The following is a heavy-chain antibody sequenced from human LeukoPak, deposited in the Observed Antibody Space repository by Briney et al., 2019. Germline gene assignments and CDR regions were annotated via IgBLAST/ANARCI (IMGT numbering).Heavy chain of an antibody. CDR2: ISSSGGST. J-gene: IGHJ5*02. CDR1: GFAFNYYG. D-gene: IGHD3-10*01. Sequence: GGSLRLSCAASGFAFNYYGMTWVRQAPGKGLEWVSFISSSGGSTYYADSVKGRFTISRDNAKNSLYLQMNSLRAEDTAVYYCARDSPMVRGVIAPIWFDPWGQGTLVTVSS. V-gene: IGHV3-21*01. CDR3: ARDSPMVRGVIAPIWFDP.